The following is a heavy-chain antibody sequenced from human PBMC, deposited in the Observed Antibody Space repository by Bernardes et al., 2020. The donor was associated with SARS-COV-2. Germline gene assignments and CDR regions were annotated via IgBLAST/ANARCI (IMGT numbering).Heavy chain of an antibody. Sequence: DSVQVSCKASGYAFTSYDINWVRQATGQGLEWMGWMNPNSGNRGFAQKFQGRVTMTRDTSISTAYMELSNLRSEDTAVYYCARGTEYRLEDLSTNAFDPGGQGTMVTVP. CDR2: MNPNSGNR. J-gene: IGHJ3*01. CDR3: ARGTEYRLEDLSTNAFDP. V-gene: IGHV1-8*01. D-gene: IGHD3-16*02. CDR1: GYAFTSYD.